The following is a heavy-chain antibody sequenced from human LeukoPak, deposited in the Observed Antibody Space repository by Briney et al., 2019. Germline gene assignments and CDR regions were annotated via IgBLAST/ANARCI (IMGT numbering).Heavy chain of an antibody. CDR2: INIDGSGT. CDR3: ARVEWELYYFDY. D-gene: IGHD1-26*01. V-gene: IGHV3-74*01. CDR1: GFTFSSYW. Sequence: GGSLRLSCAASGFTFSSYWMHWVRQAPGKGLEWVSRINIDGSGTNYADSVKGRFTISRDNAKNSLYLQMNSLRAEDTAVYYCARVEWELYYFDYWGRGILVTVSS. J-gene: IGHJ4*02.